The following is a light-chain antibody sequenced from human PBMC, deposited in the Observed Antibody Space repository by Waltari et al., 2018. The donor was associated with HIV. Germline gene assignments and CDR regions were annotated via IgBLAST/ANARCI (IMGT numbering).Light chain of an antibody. CDR2: GNT. CDR1: SSNIGAGYD. CDR3: QSYDSGLSAYV. Sequence: QPVLTHPPSVPGAPGQRVTIPCTGSSSNIGAGYDVPCFQQLPGTAPKLLIYGNTNRPSGVPDRFSGSKSGTSASLAITGLQAEDEADYYCQSYDSGLSAYVFGTGTKVTVL. V-gene: IGLV1-40*01. J-gene: IGLJ1*01.